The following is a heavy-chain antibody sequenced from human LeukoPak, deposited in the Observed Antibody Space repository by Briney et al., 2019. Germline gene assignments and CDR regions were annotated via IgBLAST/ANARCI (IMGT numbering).Heavy chain of an antibody. Sequence: GGSLRLSCAASGFTFSSYSMNWVRQAPGKGLEWVSSISSSSSYIYYADSVKGRFTISRDNAKNSLYLQMNSLRAEDTAVYYCAKNLYCGGGSCYPSALGMDVWGQGTTVTVSS. CDR1: GFTFSSYS. CDR3: AKNLYCGGGSCYPSALGMDV. J-gene: IGHJ6*02. CDR2: ISSSSSYI. V-gene: IGHV3-21*04. D-gene: IGHD2-15*01.